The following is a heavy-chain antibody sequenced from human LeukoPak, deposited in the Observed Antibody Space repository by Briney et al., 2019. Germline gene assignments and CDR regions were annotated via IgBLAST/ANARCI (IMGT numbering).Heavy chain of an antibody. V-gene: IGHV3-7*05. J-gene: IGHJ6*02. CDR1: GFXFSSYW. CDR3: ARVGAVDTAMADYYYYGMDV. D-gene: IGHD5-18*01. CDR2: IKQDGSEK. Sequence: GGSLRLSCAASGFXFSSYWISRVRQAPGKGLEWVANIKQDGSEKYYVDSVKGRFTISRDNAKNSLYLQMNSLRAEDTAVYYCARVGAVDTAMADYYYYGMDVWGQGTTVTVSS.